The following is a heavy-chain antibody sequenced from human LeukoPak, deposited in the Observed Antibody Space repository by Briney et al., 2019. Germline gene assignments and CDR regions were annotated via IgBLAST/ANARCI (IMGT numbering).Heavy chain of an antibody. J-gene: IGHJ4*02. CDR2: IYPRDSDT. V-gene: IGHV5-51*01. Sequence: GESLKISCKGSGYIFTNYWIGWVRQMPGKGLEWMGIIYPRDSDTRYSPSFQGQVTVSADKSISTAYLQWSSWEASDTAMYYCARRQYSGYDFDFWGQGTLVTVSS. D-gene: IGHD5-12*01. CDR1: GYIFTNYW. CDR3: ARRQYSGYDFDF.